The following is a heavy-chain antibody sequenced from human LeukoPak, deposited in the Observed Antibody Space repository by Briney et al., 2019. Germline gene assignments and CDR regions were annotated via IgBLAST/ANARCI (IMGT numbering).Heavy chain of an antibody. Sequence: GSLRLSCAASGFTFSSYSMNWIRQPPGKGLEWIGEINHSGSTNYNPSLKSRVTISVDTSKNQFSLKLSSVTAADTAVYYCARLTQIAVADRRSDYWGQGTLVTVSS. V-gene: IGHV4-34*01. CDR1: GFTFSSYS. J-gene: IGHJ4*02. CDR2: INHSGST. D-gene: IGHD6-19*01. CDR3: ARLTQIAVADRRSDY.